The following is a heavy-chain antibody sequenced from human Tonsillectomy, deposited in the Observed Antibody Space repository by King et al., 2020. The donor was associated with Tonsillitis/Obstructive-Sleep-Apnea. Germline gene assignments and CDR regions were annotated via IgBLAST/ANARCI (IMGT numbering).Heavy chain of an antibody. CDR1: GFMFSDYA. CDR2: ISYDGSNK. J-gene: IGHJ5*01. V-gene: IGHV3-30*04. D-gene: IGHD6-19*01. CDR3: ARDPEVKRWLVPWLDS. Sequence: VQLVESGGGVVQPGRFLRLSCAASGFMFSDYAMHWVRQAPGKGLEWVAVISYDGSNKYYADSVKGRFTISRDNSKNTLYLQIKSLKFEDTAVYYCARDPEVKRWLVPWLDSWGQGDLVSVSS.